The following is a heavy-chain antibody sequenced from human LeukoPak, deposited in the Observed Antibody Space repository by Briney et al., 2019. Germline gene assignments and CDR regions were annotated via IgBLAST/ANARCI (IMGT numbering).Heavy chain of an antibody. CDR1: GGSISSATYY. J-gene: IGHJ5*02. CDR2: INHSGST. Sequence: SETLSLTCTVSGGSISSATYYWSWIRQPPGKGLEWIGEINHSGSTNYNPSLKSRVTISVDTSKNQFSLKLSSVTAADTAVYYCARHTRVVVPAAPYNWFDPWGQGTLVTVSS. V-gene: IGHV4-39*01. CDR3: ARHTRVVVPAAPYNWFDP. D-gene: IGHD2-2*01.